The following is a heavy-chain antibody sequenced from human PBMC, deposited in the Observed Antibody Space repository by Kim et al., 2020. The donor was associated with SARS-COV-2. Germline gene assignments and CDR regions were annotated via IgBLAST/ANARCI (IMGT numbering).Heavy chain of an antibody. CDR1: GGSLSGYH. CDR3: ARGRAGVVPSPILGLGPYYDYYARAV. Sequence: SETLSLTCAVFGGSLSGYHWTWIRQSPGKGLEWIGEINHSGGTNCIPSLKSRVTMSLDTSKNQFSLKLRSVTAADTAVYYCARGRAGVVPSPILGLGPYYDYYARAVGGQGTPVTVS. D-gene: IGHD3-3*01. CDR2: INHSGGT. V-gene: IGHV4-34*01. J-gene: IGHJ6*02.